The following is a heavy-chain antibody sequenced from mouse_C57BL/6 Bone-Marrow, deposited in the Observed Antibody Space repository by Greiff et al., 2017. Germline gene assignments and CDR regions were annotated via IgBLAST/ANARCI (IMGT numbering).Heavy chain of an antibody. CDR3: ARGGNDYDYYYFDY. CDR2: IDPSDSYT. D-gene: IGHD2-4*01. Sequence: VQLQQPGAELVMPGASVKLSCKASGYTFTSYWMHWVKQRPGQGLEWIGEIDPSDSYTNYNQKFKGKSTLTVDKSSSTAYMQLSSLTSEDSAVYYCARGGNDYDYYYFDYGGQGTTLTVSS. V-gene: IGHV1-69*01. CDR1: GYTFTSYW. J-gene: IGHJ2*01.